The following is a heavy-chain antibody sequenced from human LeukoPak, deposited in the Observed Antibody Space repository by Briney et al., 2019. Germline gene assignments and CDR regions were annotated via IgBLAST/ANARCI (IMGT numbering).Heavy chain of an antibody. CDR3: ATEDPSGLDVLLN. Sequence: GASVKVSCKVSGYTLTELSMHWVRQAPGKGLEWMGGFDAENGDIIYAQKLQGRVTMTEDISTDTAYMELSDLRSDDTAVYYCATEDPSGLDVLLNWGQGTMVTVSS. CDR1: GYTLTELS. D-gene: IGHD6-19*01. CDR2: FDAENGDI. J-gene: IGHJ3*01. V-gene: IGHV1-24*01.